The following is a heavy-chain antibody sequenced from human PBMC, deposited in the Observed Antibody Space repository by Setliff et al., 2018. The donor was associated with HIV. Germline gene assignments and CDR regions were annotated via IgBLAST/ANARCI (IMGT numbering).Heavy chain of an antibody. Sequence: NPSETLSLTCTVSGGSISSSSYYWGWIRQPPGKGLEWIGSIYYSGSTYYNPSLKSRVTISVDTSKNQFSLKLSSVTAAYTAVYYCARRELSIAAAGTYSDYWGQGTLVTVSS. V-gene: IGHV4-39*01. CDR1: GGSISSSSYY. D-gene: IGHD6-13*01. CDR2: IYYSGST. CDR3: ARRELSIAAAGTYSDY. J-gene: IGHJ4*02.